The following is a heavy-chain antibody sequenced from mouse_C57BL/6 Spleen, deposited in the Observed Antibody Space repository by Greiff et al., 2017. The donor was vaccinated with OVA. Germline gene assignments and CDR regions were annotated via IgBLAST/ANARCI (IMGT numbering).Heavy chain of an antibody. J-gene: IGHJ2*01. CDR2: ISSGGSYT. CDR1: GFTFSSYG. Sequence: EVKLMESGGDLVKPGGSLKLSCAASGFTFSSYGMSWVRQTPDKRLEWVATISSGGSYTYYPDSVKGRFTISRDNAKNTLYLQMSSLTSEDTAMYYWARRGLRRDDVWYFGYWGQGTTLTVSS. CDR3: ARRGLRRDDVWYFGY. V-gene: IGHV5-6*02. D-gene: IGHD2-2*01.